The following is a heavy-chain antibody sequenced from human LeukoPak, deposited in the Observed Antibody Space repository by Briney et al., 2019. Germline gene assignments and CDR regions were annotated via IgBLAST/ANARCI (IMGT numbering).Heavy chain of an antibody. CDR3: ATSSVGIAAAGLDY. Sequence: SVKVSCKASGGTFRSNAISWVRQAPGQGLEWMGGITPIFGTANYAQKFQGRVTITAVESMSTAYMELSSLRSEDTAVYYCATSSVGIAAAGLDYWGQGTLVTVSS. CDR1: GGTFRSNA. D-gene: IGHD6-13*01. J-gene: IGHJ4*02. V-gene: IGHV1-69*13. CDR2: ITPIFGTA.